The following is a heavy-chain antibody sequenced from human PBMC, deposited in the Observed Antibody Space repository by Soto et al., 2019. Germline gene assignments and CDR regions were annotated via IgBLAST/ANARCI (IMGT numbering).Heavy chain of an antibody. D-gene: IGHD3-22*01. J-gene: IGHJ4*02. CDR2: IYYSGST. CDR1: SGSISTYY. Sequence: PSETLSLTCTVCSGSISTYYWSWIRQPPGKGLEWIGYIYYSGSTYYNPSLKSRVTISVDTSKNQFSLKLSSVTAADTAVYYCARSFSSGYPVPFDYWGQGTRVTVSS. CDR3: ARSFSSGYPVPFDY. V-gene: IGHV4-59*06.